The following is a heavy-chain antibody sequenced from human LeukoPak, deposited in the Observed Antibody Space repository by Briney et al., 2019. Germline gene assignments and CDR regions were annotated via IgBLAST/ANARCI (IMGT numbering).Heavy chain of an antibody. CDR3: ARAFSRIAAAGTSDAFDI. J-gene: IGHJ3*02. V-gene: IGHV3-21*01. Sequence: GGSLRLSCAASGFTFSSYSMNWVRQAPGKGLEWVSSISSSSTYIYYADSVKGRFTISRDNSKNTLYLQMNSLRAEDTAVYYCARAFSRIAAAGTSDAFDIWGQGTMVTVSS. CDR2: ISSSSTYI. D-gene: IGHD6-13*01. CDR1: GFTFSSYS.